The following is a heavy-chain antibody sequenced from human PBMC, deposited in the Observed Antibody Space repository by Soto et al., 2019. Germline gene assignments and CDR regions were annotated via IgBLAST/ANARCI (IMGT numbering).Heavy chain of an antibody. V-gene: IGHV3-33*08. CDR1: GFTFSSHG. D-gene: IGHD3-10*01. J-gene: IGHJ3*02. CDR2: IWYDGSNK. Sequence: GVSLRLSCAASGFTFSSHGMHWVRQAQGKGLEWVAVIWYDGSNKYYADSVKGRFTISRDNSKNTLYLQMNSLRAEDLAVYYCARLGELLFGAFDIWGQGTMVTVTS. CDR3: ARLGELLFGAFDI.